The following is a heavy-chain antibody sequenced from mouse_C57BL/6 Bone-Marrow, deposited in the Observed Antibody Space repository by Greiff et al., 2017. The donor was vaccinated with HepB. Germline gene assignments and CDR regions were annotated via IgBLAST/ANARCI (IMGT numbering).Heavy chain of an antibody. D-gene: IGHD3-2*02. CDR3: ARHPLRQLRLYAMDY. CDR1: EYEFPSHD. CDR2: INSDGGST. Sequence: EVKVVESGGGLVQPGESLKLSCESNEYEFPSHDMSWVRKTPEKRLELVAAINSDGGSTYYPDTMERRFIISRDNTKKTLYLQMSSLRSEDTALYYCARHPLRQLRLYAMDYWGQGTSVTVSS. V-gene: IGHV5-2*01. J-gene: IGHJ4*01.